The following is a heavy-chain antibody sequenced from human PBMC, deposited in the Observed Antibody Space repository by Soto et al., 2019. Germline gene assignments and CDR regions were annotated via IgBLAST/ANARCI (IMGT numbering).Heavy chain of an antibody. J-gene: IGHJ5*02. D-gene: IGHD3-10*01. CDR3: ARDHSMVRRRSWFDP. V-gene: IGHV3-7*01. CDR2: IKQDGSEK. Sequence: PGGSLRLSCAASGFTFSGYWMSWVRQSPGKGLEWVANIKQDGSEKYYVDSVKGRFTISRDNAKNSLYLQMNSLRAEDTAVYYCARDHSMVRRRSWFDPWGQGTLVTVSS. CDR1: GFTFSGYW.